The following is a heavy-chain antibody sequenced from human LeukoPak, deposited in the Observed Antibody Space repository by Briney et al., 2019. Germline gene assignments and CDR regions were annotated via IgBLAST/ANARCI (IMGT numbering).Heavy chain of an antibody. CDR1: GYTFTNYA. CDR3: ARDRRIAAAGLDAFDI. CDR2: INPNSGGT. J-gene: IGHJ3*02. Sequence: ASVKVSCKASGYTFTNYAMHWVRQAPGQGLEWMGWINPNSGGTNYAQKFQGRVTMTRDTSISTAYMELSRLRSDDTAVYYCARDRRIAAAGLDAFDIWGQGTMVTVSS. V-gene: IGHV1-2*02. D-gene: IGHD6-13*01.